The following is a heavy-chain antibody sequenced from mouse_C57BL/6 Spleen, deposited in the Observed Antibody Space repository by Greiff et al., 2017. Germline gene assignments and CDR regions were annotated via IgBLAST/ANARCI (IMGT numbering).Heavy chain of an antibody. CDR3: TRGDYYFRSYSFDY. J-gene: IGHJ2*01. D-gene: IGHD1-1*01. CDR2: ISSGGDYI. Sequence: EVKLMESGEGLVKPGGSLKLSCAACGFSFSIYAMSWVRQTPEKRLEWVAYISSGGDYIYYADTVKGRFTISRDNARNTLYLQMSSLKSEDTAIYYCTRGDYYFRSYSFDYWGQGTPLTVSS. CDR1: GFSFSIYA. V-gene: IGHV5-9-1*02.